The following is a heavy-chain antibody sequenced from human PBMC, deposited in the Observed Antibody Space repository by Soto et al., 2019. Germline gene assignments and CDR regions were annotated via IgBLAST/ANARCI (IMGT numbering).Heavy chain of an antibody. J-gene: IGHJ4*02. CDR2: INAGNGNT. CDR3: ATPIVAFY. V-gene: IGHV1-3*01. CDR1: GYTFTSYA. D-gene: IGHD5-12*01. Sequence: ASVKVSCKASGYTFTSYAIHWVRQAPGQRLEWMGWINAGNGNTKYSQRFQGRVIITRDTSAGTAYMELRSLRSEDTAVYYCATPIVAFYWGQGTLVTVSS.